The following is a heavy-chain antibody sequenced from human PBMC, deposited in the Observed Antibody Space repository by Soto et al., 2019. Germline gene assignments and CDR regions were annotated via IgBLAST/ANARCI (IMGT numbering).Heavy chain of an antibody. J-gene: IGHJ5*02. CDR2: ISHDGSNK. Sequence: QVQLEESGGGVVQPGRSLRLSCAASGFPLSTYEIHWVRQVPGRGLEWVALISHDGSNKYYVDSVKGRFIISRDNSKNTVYLQMNSLRTEDTALYYCAKDADFDTRNLHHWGQGTLVTVSS. CDR1: GFPLSTYE. V-gene: IGHV3-30*18. CDR3: AKDADFDTRNLHH. D-gene: IGHD3-22*01.